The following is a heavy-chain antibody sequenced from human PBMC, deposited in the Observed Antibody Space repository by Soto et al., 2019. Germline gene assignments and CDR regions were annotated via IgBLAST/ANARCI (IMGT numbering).Heavy chain of an antibody. CDR2: MNVNSGNT. J-gene: IGHJ4*02. V-gene: IGHV1-8*01. CDR1: GYTFTSYD. D-gene: IGHD3-3*01. CDR3: AARNDFWSGYYPNFDY. Sequence: ASMKVSCKASGYTFTSYDINWVRKATGQRLAWMGWMNVNSGNTGYAQKFQERVTITRDMSTSTAYMELSSLRSEDTAVYYCAARNDFWSGYYPNFDYWGQGTLVTVSS.